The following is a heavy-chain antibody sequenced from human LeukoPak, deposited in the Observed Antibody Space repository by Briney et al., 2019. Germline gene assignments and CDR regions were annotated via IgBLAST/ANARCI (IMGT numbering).Heavy chain of an antibody. J-gene: IGHJ4*02. CDR3: TTFYHEYSPY. CDR2: IKSNADGGTP. V-gene: IGHV3-15*01. D-gene: IGHD2/OR15-2a*01. Sequence: GGSLRLSCAASGFSFMNAWLIWVRQALGRGLEWVGRIKSNADGGTPDYAATARGRFTISRDDSKNTLYLQMNSLKTEDTAVYYCTTFYHEYSPYWGRGTLVTVSS. CDR1: GFSFMNAW.